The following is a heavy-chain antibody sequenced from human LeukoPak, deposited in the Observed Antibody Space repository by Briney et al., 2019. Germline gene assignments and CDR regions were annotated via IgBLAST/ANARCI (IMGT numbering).Heavy chain of an antibody. CDR2: INPNGGGT. V-gene: IGHV1-2*02. CDR3: ARALSSNYGNVSPSYYMDF. CDR1: GYTSTVYY. Sequence: ASMKVSSMASGYTSTVYYMRWVRQSTGQGLEWRGWINPNGGGTNYAQKFQGRVTMTRDTSISTANMELSRLRSEDTAMYYCARALSSNYGNVSPSYYMDFWGKGTMVTVSS. J-gene: IGHJ6*03. D-gene: IGHD4-11*01.